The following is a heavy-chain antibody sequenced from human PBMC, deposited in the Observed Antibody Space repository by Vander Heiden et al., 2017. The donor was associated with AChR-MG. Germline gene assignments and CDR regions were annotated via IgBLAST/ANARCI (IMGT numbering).Heavy chain of an antibody. D-gene: IGHD3-22*01. CDR1: GYTFTGYF. CDR2: INPSSGGT. V-gene: IGHV1-2*02. CDR3: ARRGFFCDSSDQNCFDP. J-gene: IGHJ5*02. Sequence: QVQLVQSGAEVKKPGASGRVSCKASGYTFTGYFMHWVRQAPGQGLEWMGWINPSSGGTNYAQKFQGRVTMTRDTSISTVYMDLSGLRSDDTAVYYCARRGFFCDSSDQNCFDPWGQGTLVTVSS.